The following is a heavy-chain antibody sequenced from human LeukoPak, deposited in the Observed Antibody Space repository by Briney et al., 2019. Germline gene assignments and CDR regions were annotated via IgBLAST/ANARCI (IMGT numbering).Heavy chain of an antibody. V-gene: IGHV3-30*02. Sequence: GGSLRLSCAASGFTFSSYGMHWVRQAPGKGLEWVAVIWYDGSNKYYADSVKGRFTISRDNSKNTLYLQMNSLRAEDTAVYYCAIFDFWSGFDYWGQGTLVTVSS. CDR1: GFTFSSYG. J-gene: IGHJ4*02. CDR3: AIFDFWSGFDY. CDR2: IWYDGSNK. D-gene: IGHD3-3*01.